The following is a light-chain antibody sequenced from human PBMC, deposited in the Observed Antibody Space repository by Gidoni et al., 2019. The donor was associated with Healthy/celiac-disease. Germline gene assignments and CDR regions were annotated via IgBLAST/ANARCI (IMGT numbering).Light chain of an antibody. CDR2: DVS. CDR1: QDISNY. Sequence: IRMSQSPSSLSASVGDRVTITCQASQDISNYLDWYQQQPGKAPKLLIYDVSNLETGVSPRFSGSGSGTDFTFTISILQPEDIATDYCQQYDNLPITFGQGTRLEIK. V-gene: IGKV1-33*01. J-gene: IGKJ5*01. CDR3: QQYDNLPIT.